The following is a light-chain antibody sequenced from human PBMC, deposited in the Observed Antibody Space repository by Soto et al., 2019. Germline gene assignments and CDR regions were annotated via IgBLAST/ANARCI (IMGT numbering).Light chain of an antibody. CDR1: QSIISY. J-gene: IGKJ4*01. CDR2: AAS. CDR3: QQSYSTPRT. Sequence: DIQMTQSPSSLSASVGDRVTITCRASQSIISYLNWYQQKPGKAPKLLIYAASSLQSGVPSRFSGSGSGTDFTLTISSLQPEDFATYYCQQSYSTPRTFGGGTKVDIK. V-gene: IGKV1-39*01.